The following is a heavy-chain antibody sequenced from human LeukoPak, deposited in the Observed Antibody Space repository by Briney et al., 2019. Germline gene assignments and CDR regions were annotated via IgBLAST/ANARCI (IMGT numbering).Heavy chain of an antibody. J-gene: IGHJ5*02. D-gene: IGHD3-9*01. V-gene: IGHV4-59*01. CDR3: ARYLRVGLFDP. CDR2: IYYSGST. CDR1: GGSISSYY. Sequence: SETLSLTCTVSGGSISSYYWSWIRQPPGKGLEWIGYIYYSGSTNYNPSLKSRVTISVDTSKNQFSLKLSSVTAADTAVYYCARYLRVGLFDPWGQGTLVTVSS.